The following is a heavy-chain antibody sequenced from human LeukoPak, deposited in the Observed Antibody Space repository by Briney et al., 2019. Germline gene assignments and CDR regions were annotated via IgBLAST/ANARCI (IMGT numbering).Heavy chain of an antibody. D-gene: IGHD4-17*01. CDR2: IYSAGST. J-gene: IGHJ4*02. Sequence: GGSLRLSCVASGFTFSNYAMNWVRQAPGKGLEWVSFIYSAGSTHYSDSVKGRFTISIDNSKNTLYLQMNSLRAEDTAVYYCARRAGEYSHPYDYWGQGTLVTVSS. V-gene: IGHV3-53*01. CDR1: GFTFSNYA. CDR3: ARRAGEYSHPYDY.